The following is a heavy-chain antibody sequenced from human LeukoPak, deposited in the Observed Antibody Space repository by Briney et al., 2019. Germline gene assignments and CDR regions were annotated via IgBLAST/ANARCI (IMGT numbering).Heavy chain of an antibody. CDR2: INHNGNVN. CDR1: GFTFSSYW. Sequence: GGSLRLSCAASGFTFSSYWMNWARQAPGKGLEWVASINHNGNVNYYVDSVKGRFTISRDNAKNSLYLQMSNLRAEDTAVYFCARGGGLDVWGQGATGTVSS. J-gene: IGHJ6*02. CDR3: ARGGGLDV. D-gene: IGHD3-16*01. V-gene: IGHV3-7*03.